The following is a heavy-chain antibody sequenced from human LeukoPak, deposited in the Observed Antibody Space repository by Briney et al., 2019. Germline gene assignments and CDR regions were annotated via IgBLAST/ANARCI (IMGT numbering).Heavy chain of an antibody. Sequence: SETLSLTCTVSGGSISSSSYYWGWIRQPPGKGLEWIGSIYYSGSTYYNPSLKSRVTISVDTSKNQFSLKLSSVTAADTAVYYCASLITAMVRYWGQGTLVTVSS. J-gene: IGHJ4*02. V-gene: IGHV4-39*01. D-gene: IGHD5-18*01. CDR3: ASLITAMVRY. CDR1: GGSISSSSYY. CDR2: IYYSGST.